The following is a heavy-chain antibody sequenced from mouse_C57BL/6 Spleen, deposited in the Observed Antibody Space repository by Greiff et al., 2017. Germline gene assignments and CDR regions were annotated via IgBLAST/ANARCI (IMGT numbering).Heavy chain of an antibody. CDR2: IDPEDGAT. J-gene: IGHJ4*01. V-gene: IGHV14-2*01. D-gene: IGHD1-1*01. CDR1: GFNIKDYY. CDR3: ARSGYYGSSPDAMDY. Sequence: VQLKESGAELVKPGASVKLSCTASGFNIKDYYMHWVKQRTEQGLEWIGRIDPEDGATKYAPKFQGKATITADTSSNTAYLQLSSLTSEDTAVYYWARSGYYGSSPDAMDYWGQGTSVTVSA.